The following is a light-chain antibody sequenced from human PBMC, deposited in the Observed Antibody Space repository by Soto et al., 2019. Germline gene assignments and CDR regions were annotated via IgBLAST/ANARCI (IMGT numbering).Light chain of an antibody. V-gene: IGKV1-12*01. CDR1: QLISSW. Sequence: IQMTQSPSSVSASVGDSVTITCRASQLISSWLAWYQVKPGKAPKLLIYGASNRESGVPSRFSGSAAGTLFTLTINSLQPEEVATYYCQQASSFPLTFGGGAEVEV. CDR3: QQASSFPLT. CDR2: GAS. J-gene: IGKJ4*01.